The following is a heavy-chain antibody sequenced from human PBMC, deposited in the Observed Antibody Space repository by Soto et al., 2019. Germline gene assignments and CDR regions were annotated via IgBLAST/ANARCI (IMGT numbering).Heavy chain of an antibody. J-gene: IGHJ6*03. V-gene: IGHV1-69*04. CDR2: IIPILGIA. CDR1: GGTFSSYT. CDR3: ARELERYYDFWSGYYGYYYMDV. Sequence: ASVKVSCKASGGTFSSYTISWVRQAPGQGLEWMGRIIPILGIANYAQKFQGRVTITADKSTSTAYMELSSLRSEDTAVYYCARELERYYDFWSGYYGYYYMDVWGKGTTVTVSS. D-gene: IGHD3-3*01.